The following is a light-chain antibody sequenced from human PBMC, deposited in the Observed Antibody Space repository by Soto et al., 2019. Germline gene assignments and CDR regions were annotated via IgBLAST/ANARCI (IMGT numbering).Light chain of an antibody. J-gene: IGKJ5*01. V-gene: IGKV3-20*01. CDR2: GAS. CDR1: QSVRSTY. Sequence: EIVLTQSPGTLSLSPGERATLSCRASQSVRSTYLAWYQQKPGQAPRLLIHGASSRATGIPDRFSGGGSGTDFTLTISRLEPEDVAVYYCQQYGSSLSITFGQGTRLEIK. CDR3: QQYGSSLSIT.